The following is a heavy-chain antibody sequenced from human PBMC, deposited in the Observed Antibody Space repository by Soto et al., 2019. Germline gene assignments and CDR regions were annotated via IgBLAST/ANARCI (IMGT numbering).Heavy chain of an antibody. CDR1: GVSISTYY. CDR2: VFYSGNT. CDR3: ASRDYNDAFDI. J-gene: IGHJ3*02. V-gene: IGHV4-59*01. D-gene: IGHD4-4*01. Sequence: QVQLQESGPGLVKPSETLSLTCTVSGVSISTYYWTCIRQPPGKGLEWIGQVFYSGNTNYNPSLKSRVTISVDASRNQFSLRLSSVTAADTAMYYCASRDYNDAFDIWGQGTLVTVSS.